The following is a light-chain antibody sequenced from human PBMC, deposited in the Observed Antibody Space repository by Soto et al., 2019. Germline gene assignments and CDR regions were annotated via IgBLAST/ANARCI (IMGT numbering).Light chain of an antibody. CDR1: QDVSQW. Sequence: DIQMTQSPSTLSASVGDRVIITCRASQDVSQWLAWYQQKPGKAPKLLIYKASQLESGVTSRFSGRGSGTEFTLTIRDLQPDDFATYFWQQYYSDSYTFGQGTKLDIK. J-gene: IGKJ2*01. CDR2: KAS. CDR3: QQYYSDSYT. V-gene: IGKV1-5*03.